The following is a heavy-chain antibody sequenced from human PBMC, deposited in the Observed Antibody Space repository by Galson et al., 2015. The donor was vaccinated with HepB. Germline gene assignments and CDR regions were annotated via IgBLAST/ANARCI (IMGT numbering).Heavy chain of an antibody. CDR1: GYTFTSYG. V-gene: IGHV1-18*04. CDR3: ARVGGSITIFGVVEGLWDAVDI. D-gene: IGHD3-3*01. CDR2: ISAYNGNT. Sequence: SVKVSCKASGYTFTSYGISWVRQAPGQGLEWMGWISAYNGNTNYAQKLQGRVTMTTDTSTSTAYMELRSLRSDDTAMYYCARVGGSITIFGVVEGLWDAVDIWGQGTMVTVSS. J-gene: IGHJ3*02.